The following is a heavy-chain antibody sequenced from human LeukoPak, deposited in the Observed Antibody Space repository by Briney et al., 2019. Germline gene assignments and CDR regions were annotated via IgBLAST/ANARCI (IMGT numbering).Heavy chain of an antibody. D-gene: IGHD3-3*01. CDR2: ISAYNGNT. J-gene: IGHJ4*02. V-gene: IGHV1-18*01. Sequence: ASVKVSCKASGYTFTSYGISWVRQAPGQGLEWMGWISAYNGNTNYAQNLQGRVTMTTDTSTSTAYMELRSLRSDDTAVYYCARDPRYDFWSGYESWGGGNFDYWGQGTLVTVSS. CDR3: ARDPRYDFWSGYESWGGGNFDY. CDR1: GYTFTSYG.